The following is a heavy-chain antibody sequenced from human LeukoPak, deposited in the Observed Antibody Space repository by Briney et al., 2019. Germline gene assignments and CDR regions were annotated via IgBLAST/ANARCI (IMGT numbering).Heavy chain of an antibody. V-gene: IGHV3-23*01. D-gene: IGHD2-15*01. CDR3: ARDLVVVAAREAELRFDP. Sequence: PGGSLRLSCAASGFTFSTYGMTWVRQAPGKGLEWVSGISGSGDRTYYADSVKGRFTISRDNSINTLYLQMNSLRAEDTAVYYCARDLVVVAAREAELRFDPWGQGTLVTVSS. J-gene: IGHJ5*02. CDR2: ISGSGDRT. CDR1: GFTFSTYG.